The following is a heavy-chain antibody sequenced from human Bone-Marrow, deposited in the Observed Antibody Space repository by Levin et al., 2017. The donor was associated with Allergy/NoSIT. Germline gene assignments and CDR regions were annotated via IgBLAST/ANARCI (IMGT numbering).Heavy chain of an antibody. CDR3: ARGVSSAFDN. CDR1: GFTFSVHW. D-gene: IGHD2-15*01. Sequence: GESLKISCAASGFTFSVHWMNWVRQTPGKGLEWVANINKDGTEEYYVDSVKGRFTISRDNAQNSLFLQMNNLRVEDTASYYCARGVSSAFDNWGQGTLVTVSS. J-gene: IGHJ4*02. CDR2: INKDGTEE. V-gene: IGHV3-7*01.